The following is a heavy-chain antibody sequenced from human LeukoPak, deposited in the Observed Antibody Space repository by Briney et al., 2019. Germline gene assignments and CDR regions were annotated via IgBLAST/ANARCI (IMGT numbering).Heavy chain of an antibody. D-gene: IGHD3-16*02. CDR3: ARASPLRLGELSLYRDFDY. Sequence: SETLSLTCTVSGGSISSYYWSWIRQPPGKGLEWIGYIYYSGSTNYNPSLKSRVTISVDTSKNQFSLKLSSVTAADTAVYYCARASPLRLGELSLYRDFDYWGQGTLVTVSS. CDR2: IYYSGST. CDR1: GGSISSYY. V-gene: IGHV4-59*01. J-gene: IGHJ4*02.